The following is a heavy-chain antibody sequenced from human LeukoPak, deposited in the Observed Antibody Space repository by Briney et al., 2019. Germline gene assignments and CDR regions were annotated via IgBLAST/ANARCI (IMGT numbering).Heavy chain of an antibody. CDR1: GYTFTSYD. D-gene: IGHD1-1*01. CDR2: MNPNSGNT. V-gene: IGHV1-8*01. Sequence: ASVKVSCKASGYTFTSYDINWVRQATGQGLEWMGWMNPNSGNTGYAQKLQGRVTMTRNTSISTAYMELSSLRSEDTAVYYCARTLRVTGSTLGYWGQGTLVTVSS. J-gene: IGHJ4*02. CDR3: ARTLRVTGSTLGY.